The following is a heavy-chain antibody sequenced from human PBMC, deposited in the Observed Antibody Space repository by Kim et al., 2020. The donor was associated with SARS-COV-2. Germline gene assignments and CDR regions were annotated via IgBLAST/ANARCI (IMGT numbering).Heavy chain of an antibody. CDR1: GFTFSDYY. CDR3: ARENRSSSWSSFYYYYGMDV. D-gene: IGHD6-13*01. CDR2: ISSSGSSI. V-gene: IGHV3-11*01. J-gene: IGHJ6*02. Sequence: GGSLRLSCAASGFTFSDYYMSWIRQAPGKGLEWVSYISSSGSSIYYADSVKGRFTISRDNAKNSLYLQMNSLRAEDTAVYYCARENRSSSWSSFYYYYGMDVWGQGTTVTVSS.